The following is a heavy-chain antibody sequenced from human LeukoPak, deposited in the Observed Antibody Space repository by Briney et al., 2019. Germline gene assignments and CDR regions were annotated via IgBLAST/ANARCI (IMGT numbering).Heavy chain of an antibody. Sequence: SETLSLTCTVSGGSISSYYWSWIRQPPGKGLEWIGYIYYSGSTNYNPPLKSRVTISVDTSKNQFSLKLSSVTAADTAVYYCARQGLRYFDWLLSPDAFDIWGQGTMVTVSS. CDR2: IYYSGST. CDR3: ARQGLRYFDWLLSPDAFDI. D-gene: IGHD3-9*01. V-gene: IGHV4-59*08. CDR1: GGSISSYY. J-gene: IGHJ3*02.